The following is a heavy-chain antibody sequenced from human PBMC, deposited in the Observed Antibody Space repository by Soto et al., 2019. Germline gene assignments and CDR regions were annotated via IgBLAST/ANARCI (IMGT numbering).Heavy chain of an antibody. Sequence: ASVKVSCKASGYTFTSYYMHWVRQAPGQGLEWMGIINPSGGSTSYAQKFQGRVTMTRDTSTSTVYMELSSLRSEDTAVYYCAREFVTIFGVAPTDDWGQGTLVTVSS. CDR2: INPSGGST. V-gene: IGHV1-46*03. CDR3: AREFVTIFGVAPTDD. D-gene: IGHD3-3*01. J-gene: IGHJ4*02. CDR1: GYTFTSYY.